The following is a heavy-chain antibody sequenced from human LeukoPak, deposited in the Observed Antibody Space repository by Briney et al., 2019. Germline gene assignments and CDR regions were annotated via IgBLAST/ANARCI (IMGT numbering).Heavy chain of an antibody. CDR2: ISSSGGLI. D-gene: IGHD6-19*01. V-gene: IGHV3-48*03. CDR3: ARERDSSGCPDY. CDR1: GFTFSSYE. J-gene: IGHJ4*02. Sequence: GGSLRLSCAASGFTFSSYEMNWVRQAPGKGLEWVSYISSSGGLIYYADSVKGRFTISRDNAKNSLYLQMNSLRAEDTAVYYCARERDSSGCPDYWGQGTLVTVSS.